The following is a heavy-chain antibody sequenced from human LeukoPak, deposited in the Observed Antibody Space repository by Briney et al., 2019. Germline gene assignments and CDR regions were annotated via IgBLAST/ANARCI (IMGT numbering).Heavy chain of an antibody. Sequence: GGSLRLSCAASGFTFSSYWMSRVRQAPGKGLEWVAVISYDGSNKYYADSVKGRFTISRDNSKNTLYLQMNSLRAEDTAVYYCAKDLSPWLQWGIADYWGQGTLVTVSS. V-gene: IGHV3-30*18. J-gene: IGHJ4*02. D-gene: IGHD5-24*01. CDR1: GFTFSSYW. CDR3: AKDLSPWLQWGIADY. CDR2: ISYDGSNK.